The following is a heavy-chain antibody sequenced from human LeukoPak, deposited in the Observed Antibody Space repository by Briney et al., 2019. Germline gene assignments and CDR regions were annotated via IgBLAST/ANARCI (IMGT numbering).Heavy chain of an antibody. V-gene: IGHV4-59*01. D-gene: IGHD1-1*01. J-gene: IGHJ4*02. CDR2: IHYRGTT. CDR3: ARVGDWNDLVY. Sequence: SETLSLTCTVSGGSISSYYWSWIRQPPGKGLEWIGYIHYRGTTNYHPSLKSRVTILIDTSNNQFSLRLSSVTAADTAVYYCARVGDWNDLVYWGQGTLVTVSS. CDR1: GGSISSYY.